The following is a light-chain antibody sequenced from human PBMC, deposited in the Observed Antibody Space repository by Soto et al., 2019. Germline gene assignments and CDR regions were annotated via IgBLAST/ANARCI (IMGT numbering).Light chain of an antibody. Sequence: EIVMTQSPATLSVSPGERATLSCRASQSVSSNLAWYQQKPGQPPRLLIHGASTRATGIPARFSGSGSGTEFTLTISSLQSEDFAVDYCQQYYNWPYTFGQGTKLEIK. V-gene: IGKV3-15*01. CDR1: QSVSSN. J-gene: IGKJ2*01. CDR3: QQYYNWPYT. CDR2: GAS.